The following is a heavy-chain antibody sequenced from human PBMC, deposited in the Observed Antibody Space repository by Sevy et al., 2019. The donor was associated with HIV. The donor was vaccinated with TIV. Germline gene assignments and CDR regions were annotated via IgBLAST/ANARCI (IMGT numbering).Heavy chain of an antibody. D-gene: IGHD2-8*01. J-gene: IGHJ4*02. Sequence: GGSLRLSCAASGFTFSKYSMSWVRQPPGKGLEWVSTLSFGCGEINYADSVKGRFTISRDNSKSSVYLQMNNLRSEDTAGYYCAREGCTKPHDYWGQGTLVTVSS. CDR3: AREGCTKPHDY. V-gene: IGHV3-23*01. CDR2: LSFGCGEI. CDR1: GFTFSKYS.